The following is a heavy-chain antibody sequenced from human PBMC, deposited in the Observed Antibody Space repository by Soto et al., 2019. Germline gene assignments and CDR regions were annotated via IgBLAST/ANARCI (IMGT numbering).Heavy chain of an antibody. CDR2: INPKTGDT. CDR1: GYTLTDYY. Sequence: QVQLAQSGAEVKKPGASVKFSCTASGYTLTDYYIHWVRQAPGRGLEWMGWINPKTGDTYSAQNFQGRVTTTRDTSIDTGYMELSRLQSDDTAVYYCARSSGSYSYYGMDVWGQGTTLTVSS. D-gene: IGHD1-26*01. V-gene: IGHV1-2*02. CDR3: ARSSGSYSYYGMDV. J-gene: IGHJ6*02.